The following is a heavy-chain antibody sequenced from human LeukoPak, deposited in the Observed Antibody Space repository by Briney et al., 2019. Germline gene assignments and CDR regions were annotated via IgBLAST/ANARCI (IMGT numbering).Heavy chain of an antibody. Sequence: SQTLSLICTVSGGSISSGSYYWSWIRQPAGKGLEWIGRIYTSGSTNYNPSLKSRVTISVDTSKNQFSLKLSSVTAADTAVYYCARESYYDSYWGQGTLVTVSS. J-gene: IGHJ4*02. CDR1: GGSISSGSYY. D-gene: IGHD3-22*01. V-gene: IGHV4-61*02. CDR2: IYTSGST. CDR3: ARESYYDSY.